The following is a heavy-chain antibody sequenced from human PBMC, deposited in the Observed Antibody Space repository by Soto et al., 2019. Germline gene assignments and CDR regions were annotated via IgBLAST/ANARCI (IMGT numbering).Heavy chain of an antibody. Sequence: QITLKESGPTLVKPTQALTLTCTVSGLSLSSNGVGVGWIRQPPGKALEWLAFIYWDDDRRYSPSLSSRLNITKDSSNNQVRLIMTNVDPVDSGTYYGAHRSPNSTNWNVGWFDSWGQGTLVTVSS. CDR2: IYWDDDR. CDR1: GLSLSSNGVG. CDR3: AHRSPNSTNWNVGWFDS. J-gene: IGHJ5*01. D-gene: IGHD2-2*01. V-gene: IGHV2-5*02.